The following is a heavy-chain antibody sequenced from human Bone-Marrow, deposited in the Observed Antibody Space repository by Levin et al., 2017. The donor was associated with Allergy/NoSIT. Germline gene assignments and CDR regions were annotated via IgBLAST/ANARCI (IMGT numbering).Heavy chain of an antibody. D-gene: IGHD1-7*01. CDR1: GFTFSSYE. CDR2: ISSSGSTI. Sequence: PGGSLRLSCAASGFTFSSYEMNWVRQAPGKGLEWVSYISSSGSTIYYADSVKGRFTISRDNAKNSLYLQMNSLRAEDTAVYYCARDRPGVGITGTTFLPATNWYFDLWGRGTLVTVSS. V-gene: IGHV3-48*03. J-gene: IGHJ2*01. CDR3: ARDRPGVGITGTTFLPATNWYFDL.